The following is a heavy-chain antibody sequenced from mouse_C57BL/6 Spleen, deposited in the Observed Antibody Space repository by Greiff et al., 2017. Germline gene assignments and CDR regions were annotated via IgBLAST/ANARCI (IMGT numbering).Heavy chain of an antibody. CDR3: ASEVPFAY. CDR2: IYPGDGDT. J-gene: IGHJ3*01. V-gene: IGHV1-82*01. Sequence: QVQLQQSGPELVKPGASVKISCKASGYAFSSSWMNWVKQRPGKGLEWIGRIYPGDGDTNYNGKFKGKATLTADKSSSTAYMQLSSLTSEDSAVYFCASEVPFAYWGQGTLVTVSA. CDR1: GYAFSSSW.